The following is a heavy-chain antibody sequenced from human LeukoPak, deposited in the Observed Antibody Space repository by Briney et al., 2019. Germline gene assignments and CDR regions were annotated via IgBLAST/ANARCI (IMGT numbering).Heavy chain of an antibody. Sequence: ASVKVSCKASGYTFTNYGISWVRQAPGQGLEWMGWINPNSGGTNYAQKFQGRVTMTRDTSISTAYMELSRLRSDDTAVYYCALRTAAGAFDYWGQGTLVTVSS. CDR3: ALRTAAGAFDY. CDR2: INPNSGGT. J-gene: IGHJ4*02. CDR1: GYTFTNYG. D-gene: IGHD6-13*01. V-gene: IGHV1-2*02.